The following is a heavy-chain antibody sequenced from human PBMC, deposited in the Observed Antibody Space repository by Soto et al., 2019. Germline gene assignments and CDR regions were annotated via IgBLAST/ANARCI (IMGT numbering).Heavy chain of an antibody. CDR2: MYNTGST. CDR3: ARDLWGYCGTDCYPLDV. J-gene: IGHJ6*02. Sequence: SETLSLTCTVSGGSISGYYWSWIRQPPGKGLEWIGYMYNTGSTVYNPSFKSRVTISVDTSKNQFSLKLHSVTAADTAVYYCARDLWGYCGTDCYPLDVWGQGTTVT. V-gene: IGHV4-59*01. CDR1: GGSISGYY. D-gene: IGHD2-21*02.